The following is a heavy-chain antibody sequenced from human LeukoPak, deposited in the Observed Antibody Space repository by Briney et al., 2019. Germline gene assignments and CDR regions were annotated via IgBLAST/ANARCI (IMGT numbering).Heavy chain of an antibody. Sequence: PSETLSLTCTVSGGSISTYSWSWIRLPPGKGLEWIGHIFYSGGTSYNPSLKSRVTISVDTSKNQFSLKLNSVTAADTAVYYCARAYYDILTGLTYWYFDLWGRGTLVTVSS. V-gene: IGHV4-59*08. CDR2: IFYSGGT. J-gene: IGHJ2*01. CDR3: ARAYYDILTGLTYWYFDL. CDR1: GGSISTYS. D-gene: IGHD3-9*01.